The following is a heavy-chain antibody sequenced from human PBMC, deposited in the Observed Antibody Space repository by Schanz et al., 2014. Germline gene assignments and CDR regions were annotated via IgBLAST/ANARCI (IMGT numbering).Heavy chain of an antibody. Sequence: QVQLVESGGGVVQDGRPLRLSCAASGLTFRSYGMHWVRQAPGKGLEWVALISYDGSSKNHADSVQGRFTISRDNSKNALYLQMDSLRAEDTAVYYCARGIMTMVRGGYVGAFDIWGRGTMVTVSS. CDR1: GLTFRSYG. J-gene: IGHJ3*02. V-gene: IGHV3-33*01. D-gene: IGHD3-10*01. CDR2: ISYDGSSK. CDR3: ARGIMTMVRGGYVGAFDI.